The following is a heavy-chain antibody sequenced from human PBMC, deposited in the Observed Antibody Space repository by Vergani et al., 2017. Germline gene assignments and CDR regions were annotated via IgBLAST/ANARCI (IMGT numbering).Heavy chain of an antibody. V-gene: IGHV4-61*02. D-gene: IGHD3-3*01. J-gene: IGHJ5*02. CDR2: FYTSGST. CDR1: GGSISSGSYY. CDR3: ARGYDFWSGQNWFDP. Sequence: QLQLQESGPGLVKPSQTLSLTCTVSGGSISSGSYYWSWIRQPAGKGLEWIGRFYTSGSTNYNPSLKSRVTISVDTSKNQFSLKLSSVTAADTAVYYCARGYDFWSGQNWFDPWGQGTLVTVSS.